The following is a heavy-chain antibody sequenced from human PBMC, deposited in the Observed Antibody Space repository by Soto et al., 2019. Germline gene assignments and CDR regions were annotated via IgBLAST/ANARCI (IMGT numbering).Heavy chain of an antibody. CDR3: ARGGLTVAALPFDY. Sequence: QVQLVESGGGVVQPGQSLRLSCVASGFTFSSYGMDWVRQAPGKGLERVAIIWNDGTNQYYGDSVKGRFFISRDNGKNTVYLQLNHLRVEDTALYYCARGGLTVAALPFDYWGQGTRVTVSS. CDR1: GFTFSSYG. J-gene: IGHJ4*02. D-gene: IGHD6-19*01. CDR2: IWNDGTNQ. V-gene: IGHV3-33*01.